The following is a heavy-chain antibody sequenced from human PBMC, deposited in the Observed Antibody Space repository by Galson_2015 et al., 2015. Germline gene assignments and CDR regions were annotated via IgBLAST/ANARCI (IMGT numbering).Heavy chain of an antibody. J-gene: IGHJ4*02. CDR2: ISSSSSYT. CDR3: ARGFLLWFGETLCDY. CDR1: GFTFSDYY. D-gene: IGHD3-10*01. Sequence: SLRLSCAASGFTFSDYYMSWIRQAPGEGLEWVSYISSSSSYTNYADSVKGRFTISRDNAKNSLYLQMNCLRAEDTAVYYCARGFLLWFGETLCDYWGQGTLVTVSS. V-gene: IGHV3-11*06.